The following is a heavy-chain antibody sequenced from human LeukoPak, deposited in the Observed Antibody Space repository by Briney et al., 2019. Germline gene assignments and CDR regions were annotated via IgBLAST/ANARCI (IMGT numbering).Heavy chain of an antibody. CDR2: INPNSGAT. D-gene: IGHD5-18*01. Sequence: ASVKVSCKASGFTVTGYYMHWVRQAPGQGLDWMGWINPNSGATNYAQKFQGRVTMTRDTSTSTVYMELSRLRSDDTAVYYCTRGGPEGSGYSYGSHDYWGQGTLVTVSS. CDR1: GFTVTGYY. CDR3: TRGGPEGSGYSYGSHDY. J-gene: IGHJ4*02. V-gene: IGHV1-2*02.